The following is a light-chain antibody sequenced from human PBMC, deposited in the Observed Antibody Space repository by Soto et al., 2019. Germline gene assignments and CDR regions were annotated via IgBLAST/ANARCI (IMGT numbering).Light chain of an antibody. V-gene: IGKV4-1*01. CDR2: WAS. CDR3: QQYYSTPLIT. CDR1: QSVLSSSNNKNY. Sequence: DIVMTQSPDSLAVSLGERATINCKSSQSVLSSSNNKNYFAWYQQKPGQPPKLLIHWASTRESGVPDRFSGSGSGTDFTLTISSLQAEDVAVYYCQQYYSTPLITFGQGTRLEIK. J-gene: IGKJ5*01.